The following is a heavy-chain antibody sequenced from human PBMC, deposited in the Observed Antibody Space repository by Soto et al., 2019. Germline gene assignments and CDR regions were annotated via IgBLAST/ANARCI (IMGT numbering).Heavy chain of an antibody. CDR3: AKESRGYSYGYDY. Sequence: EVQLVESGGVVVQPGGSLRLSCAASGFTFDDYTMHWVRQAPGKGLEWVSLISWDGGSTYYADSVKGRFTISRDNSKNTLYLQMNSLRAEDTAVYYCAKESRGYSYGYDYWGQGTLVTVSS. D-gene: IGHD5-18*01. J-gene: IGHJ4*02. V-gene: IGHV3-43*01. CDR2: ISWDGGST. CDR1: GFTFDDYT.